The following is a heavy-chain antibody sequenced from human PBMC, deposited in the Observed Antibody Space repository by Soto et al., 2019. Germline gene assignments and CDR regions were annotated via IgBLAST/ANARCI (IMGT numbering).Heavy chain of an antibody. CDR1: GYSFSRYW. CDR2: IYPCDSDT. V-gene: IGHV5-51*01. Sequence: XESLKISFKGSGYSFSRYWIAWVRQTPGKGLEWMGLIYPCDSDTRYSPSFQGQVTISADKSITTAYLQWSSLKASDTAIYYCARDTFSGDSSGPHYWGQGTLVTVSS. D-gene: IGHD3-22*01. CDR3: ARDTFSGDSSGPHY. J-gene: IGHJ4*02.